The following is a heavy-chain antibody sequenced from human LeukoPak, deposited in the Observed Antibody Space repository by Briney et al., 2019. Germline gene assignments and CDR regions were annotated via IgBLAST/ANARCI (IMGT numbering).Heavy chain of an antibody. J-gene: IGHJ4*02. CDR3: ARTAGRTFDY. Sequence: ASVKVSCKASGGTFSSYAISWVRQAPGQGLEWMGGIIPIFGTANYAQKFQGRVTMTRDTSTSTVYMELSSLRSEDTAVYYCARTAGRTFDYWGQGTLVTVSS. CDR2: IIPIFGTA. V-gene: IGHV1-69*05. D-gene: IGHD6-6*01. CDR1: GGTFSSYA.